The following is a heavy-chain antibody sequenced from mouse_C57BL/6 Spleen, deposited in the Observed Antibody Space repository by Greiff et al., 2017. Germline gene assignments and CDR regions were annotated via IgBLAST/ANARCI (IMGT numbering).Heavy chain of an antibody. CDR1: GFTFSSYG. V-gene: IGHV5-6*01. D-gene: IGHD1-2*01. J-gene: IGHJ2*01. CDR2: ISSGGSYT. Sequence: DVQLVESGGDLVKPGGSLKLSCAASGFTFSSYGMSWVRQTPDKRLEWVATISSGGSYTYYPDSVKGRFTISRDNAKNTLYLQMSSLKSEDTAMYYCASTITTAYYFDYWGQGTTLTVSS. CDR3: ASTITTAYYFDY.